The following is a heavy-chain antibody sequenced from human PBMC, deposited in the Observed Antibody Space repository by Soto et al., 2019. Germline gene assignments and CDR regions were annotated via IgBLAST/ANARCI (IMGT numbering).Heavy chain of an antibody. V-gene: IGHV1-3*01. CDR1: GYTFTSYG. CDR3: VRRHVSATGIDWFDP. J-gene: IGHJ5*02. CDR2: ISAANGDT. Sequence: ASVKVSCKASGYTFTSYGIHWVRQAPGQRLEWMGWISAANGDTKYSPKFQGRVTITRDTSASTAYMELSSLRSEDTAVYYCVRRHVSATGIDWFDPWGQGTLVTVSS. D-gene: IGHD6-13*01.